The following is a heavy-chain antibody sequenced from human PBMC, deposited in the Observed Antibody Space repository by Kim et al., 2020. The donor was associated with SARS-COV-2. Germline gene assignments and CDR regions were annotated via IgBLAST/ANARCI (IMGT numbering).Heavy chain of an antibody. Sequence: ASVKVSCRASGYTFTTYDINWVRQATGQGPEWMGWMNPYSGHTGYAQQFQGRVTMTRNTSLSTAYMELSSLRYEDTAVYYCAIRRYYSGLVKKGLDVWGQGTTVTVSS. V-gene: IGHV1-8*02. D-gene: IGHD3-10*01. J-gene: IGHJ6*02. CDR2: MNPYSGHT. CDR1: GYTFTTYD. CDR3: AIRRYYSGLVKKGLDV.